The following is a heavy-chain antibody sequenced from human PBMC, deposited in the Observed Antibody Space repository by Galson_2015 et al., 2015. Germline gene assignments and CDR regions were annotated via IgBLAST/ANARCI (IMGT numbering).Heavy chain of an antibody. CDR1: GGTFSSYA. V-gene: IGHV1-69*13. J-gene: IGHJ3*02. CDR2: IVVGSGNT. Sequence: SVKVSCKASGGTFSSYAISWVRQAPGQRLEWIGWIVVGSGNTNYAQKFQERVTITADESTSTAYMELSSLRSEDTAVYYCAARKSKEYYDILTGWAFDIWGQGTMVTVSS. D-gene: IGHD3-9*01. CDR3: AARKSKEYYDILTGWAFDI.